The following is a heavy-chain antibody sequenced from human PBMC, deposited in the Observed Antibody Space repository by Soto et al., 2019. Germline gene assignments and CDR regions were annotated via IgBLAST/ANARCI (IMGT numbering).Heavy chain of an antibody. V-gene: IGHV1-3*01. J-gene: IGHJ6*02. D-gene: IGHD5-12*01. CDR2: INAGNGNT. CDR1: GYTFTSYA. CDR3: ARDQGGYENYYYHYGMDV. Sequence: GASVKVSCKASGYTFTSYAMHWVRQAPGQRLEWMGWINAGNGNTKYSQKFQGRVTITRDTSASTAYMELSSLRSEDTAVYYCARDQGGYENYYYHYGMDVWGQGTTVTVSS.